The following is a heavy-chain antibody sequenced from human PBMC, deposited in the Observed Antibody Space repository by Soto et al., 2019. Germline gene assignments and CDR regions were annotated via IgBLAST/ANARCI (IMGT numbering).Heavy chain of an antibody. CDR3: ARVYNAAFYIG. J-gene: IGHJ4*02. CDR1: GGSISSGGYY. D-gene: IGHD1-1*01. V-gene: IGHV4-31*03. CDR2: IYYSGST. Sequence: SETLSLTCTVSGGSISSGGYYWSWIRQHPGKGLEWIGYIYYSGSTYYNPSLKSRVTISVDTSKNQFSLKLSSVTAAGTAVYYCARVYNAAFYIGWGQGTLVTVSS.